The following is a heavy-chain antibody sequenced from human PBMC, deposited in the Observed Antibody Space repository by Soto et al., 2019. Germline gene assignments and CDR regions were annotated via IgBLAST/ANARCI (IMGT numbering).Heavy chain of an antibody. J-gene: IGHJ4*02. CDR1: GGSISSDY. D-gene: IGHD6-6*01. Sequence: TSETLSLTCTVSGGSISSDYWSWIRQPPGKGLEWIGYMYYSGSTNYNPSLKSRLTISVDTSKKQFSLKLSSVTAADTAVYYCARHKYSTSWVFDSWGQGTLVTVSS. CDR3: ARHKYSTSWVFDS. V-gene: IGHV4-59*08. CDR2: MYYSGST.